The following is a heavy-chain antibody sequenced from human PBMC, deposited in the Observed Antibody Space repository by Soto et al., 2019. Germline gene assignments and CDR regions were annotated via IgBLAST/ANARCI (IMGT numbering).Heavy chain of an antibody. CDR2: ISDSGGST. CDR1: GFTFSSYA. CDR3: AKGTYYYGSAPYYFDY. Sequence: GGALRLSCAASGFTFSSYAMSWVRQAPGKGLEWVSGISDSGGSTYYADSVKGRFTISRDNSKNTLYLQMNSLRAEDTAVYYCAKGTYYYGSAPYYFDYWGQGTLVTVSS. V-gene: IGHV3-23*01. D-gene: IGHD3-10*01. J-gene: IGHJ4*02.